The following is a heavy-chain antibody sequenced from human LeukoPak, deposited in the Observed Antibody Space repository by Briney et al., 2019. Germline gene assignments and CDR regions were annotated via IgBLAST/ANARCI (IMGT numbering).Heavy chain of an antibody. D-gene: IGHD3-3*01. V-gene: IGHV3-23*01. CDR3: AKEGPLYYDVWSGSDFDS. Sequence: GSLRLSCAASGFTFNNYAMSWVRQAPGKGLEWVSGISGSGDRTYYPDSVKGRFTISRDNSKNTLSLQMNSLRVDDTAVYYCAKEGPLYYDVWSGSDFDSRGQGTLVTVAS. CDR1: GFTFNNYA. CDR2: ISGSGDRT. J-gene: IGHJ4*02.